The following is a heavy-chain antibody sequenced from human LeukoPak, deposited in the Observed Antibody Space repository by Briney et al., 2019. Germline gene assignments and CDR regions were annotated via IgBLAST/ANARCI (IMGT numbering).Heavy chain of an antibody. CDR2: IYYSGST. CDR1: GGSISSSSYY. V-gene: IGHV4-39*07. D-gene: IGHD4-23*01. J-gene: IGHJ6*03. CDR3: ARSQRGGYYYYYMDV. Sequence: SETLSLTCTVSGGSISSSSYYWGWIRQPPGKGLEWIGSIYYSGSTYYNPSLKSRVTISVDTSKNQFSLELSSVTAADTAVYYCARSQRGGYYYYYMDVWGKGTTVTVSS.